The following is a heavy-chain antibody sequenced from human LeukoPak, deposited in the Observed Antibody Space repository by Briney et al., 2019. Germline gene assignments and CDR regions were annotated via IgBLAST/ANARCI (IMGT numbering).Heavy chain of an antibody. V-gene: IGHV4-39*01. CDR2: IYYSGST. CDR3: ARRVSNWNENWFDP. CDR1: GGSISSSSYY. D-gene: IGHD1-20*01. J-gene: IGHJ5*02. Sequence: KPSETLSLTCTVSGGSISSSSYYWGWIRQPPGKGLEWIGSIYYSGSTYYNPSLKSRVTISVDTSKNQFSLQLNSVTPEDTAVYYCARRVSNWNENWFDPWGQGTLVTVSS.